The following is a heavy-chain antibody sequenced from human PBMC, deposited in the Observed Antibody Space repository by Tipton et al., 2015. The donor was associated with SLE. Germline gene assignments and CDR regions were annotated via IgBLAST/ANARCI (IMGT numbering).Heavy chain of an antibody. J-gene: IGHJ4*02. Sequence: QLVQSGVEVKKPGAPVRVSCKASGYTFTTYGISWVRQAPGQGLEWMGWISTYNGNTNYAQKLQGRVTMTSDTSTSTAYMELRSLRSDDTAIYYCARVRVDTAMGVFDFWGQGTLVTVSS. D-gene: IGHD5-18*01. CDR3: ARVRVDTAMGVFDF. V-gene: IGHV1-18*01. CDR2: ISTYNGNT. CDR1: GYTFTTYG.